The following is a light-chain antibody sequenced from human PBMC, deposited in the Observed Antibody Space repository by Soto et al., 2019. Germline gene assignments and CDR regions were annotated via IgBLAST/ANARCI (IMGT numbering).Light chain of an antibody. CDR3: CSYARSSTYV. CDR2: EVS. J-gene: IGLJ1*01. V-gene: IGLV2-23*02. CDR1: SSDVGSYNL. Sequence: QSVLTQPASVSGSPGQSITISCTGTSSDVGSYNLVSWYQQHPGKAPKLMIFEVSKRPSGLSNRFSASKSGNTASLTISGLQAEDEADYYCCSYARSSTYVFGTGT.